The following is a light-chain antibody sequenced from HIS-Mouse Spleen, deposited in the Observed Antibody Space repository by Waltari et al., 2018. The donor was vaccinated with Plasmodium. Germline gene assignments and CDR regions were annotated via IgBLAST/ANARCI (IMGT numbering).Light chain of an antibody. V-gene: IGLV2-14*03. CDR3: SSYTSSSTLYVV. J-gene: IGLJ2*01. CDR1: SSDVGGYNY. CDR2: DVS. Sequence: QSALTQPASVSGSPGQSITISCTGTSSDVGGYNYVSWYQQHPGNAPKLMIYDVSNRRHGVCNRFSGYKSGNTASLTISGLQAEDEADYYCSSYTSSSTLYVVFGGGTKLTVL.